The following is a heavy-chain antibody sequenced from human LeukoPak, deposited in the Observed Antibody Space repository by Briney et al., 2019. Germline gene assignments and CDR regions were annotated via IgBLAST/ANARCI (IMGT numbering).Heavy chain of an antibody. CDR3: ARDLVTDSSGPFDY. D-gene: IGHD3-22*01. CDR1: GGSISSYY. CDR2: IYTSGST. Sequence: SETLSLTCTVSGGSISSYYWSWIRQPAGKGLEWIGRIYTSGSTNYNPSLKSRVTMSVDTSKNQFSLKLSSVTAADTAVYYCARDLVTDSSGPFDYWGQGTLVTVSS. V-gene: IGHV4-4*07. J-gene: IGHJ4*02.